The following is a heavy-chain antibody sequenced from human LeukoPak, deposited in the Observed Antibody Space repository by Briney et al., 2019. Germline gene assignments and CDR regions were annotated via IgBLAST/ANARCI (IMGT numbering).Heavy chain of an antibody. Sequence: ASVKVSCKASGYTFTGYYMHWVRQAPGQGLEWMGRINPNSGGTNYAQKFQGRVTMTRDTSISTAYMELSRLRTEDTAVYYCASVYLYGMDVWGQGTTVTVSS. CDR3: ASVYLYGMDV. CDR2: INPNSGGT. J-gene: IGHJ6*02. V-gene: IGHV1-2*06. CDR1: GYTFTGYY. D-gene: IGHD2-8*01.